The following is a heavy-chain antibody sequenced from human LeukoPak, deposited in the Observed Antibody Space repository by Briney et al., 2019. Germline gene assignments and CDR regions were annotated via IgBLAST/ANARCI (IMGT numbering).Heavy chain of an antibody. CDR1: GFTVSSNY. CDR3: AELGITMIGGV. J-gene: IGHJ6*04. CDR2: ISSSGSTI. V-gene: IGHV3-11*04. D-gene: IGHD3-10*02. Sequence: GGSLRLSCAASGFTVSSNYMSWVRQAPGKGLEWVSYISSSGSTIYYADSVKGRFTISRDNAKNSLYLQMNSLRAEDTTVYYCAELGITMIGGVWGKGTTVTISS.